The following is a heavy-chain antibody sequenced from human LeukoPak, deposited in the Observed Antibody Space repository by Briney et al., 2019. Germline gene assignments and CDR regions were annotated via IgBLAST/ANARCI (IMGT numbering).Heavy chain of an antibody. J-gene: IGHJ6*03. D-gene: IGHD1-14*01. CDR3: AKDARNRMGAYYYYYMDV. CDR2: ISGSGGST. Sequence: PGGSLTLSCPASGFTFSSYAMSWVRQPPGKGLEWVSAISGSGGSTYYADSVKGRFTTSRDNSKNTLYLQMNSVRAEDKAVFYCAKDARNRMGAYYYYYMDVWGKGTTVTVSS. V-gene: IGHV3-23*01. CDR1: GFTFSSYA.